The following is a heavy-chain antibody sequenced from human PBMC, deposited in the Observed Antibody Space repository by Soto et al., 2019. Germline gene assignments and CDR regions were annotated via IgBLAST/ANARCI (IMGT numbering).Heavy chain of an antibody. D-gene: IGHD5-12*01. CDR2: IKLDASGK. V-gene: IGHV3-7*01. Sequence: ALRLFYAAAGSTSGYYCMSWVRQAPGKGLERLATIKLDASGKKDVDSVESRFSLSKDNSRDTLYQHMSRLRADDTGVYYCTSSFGYNFNSWGQGTLLTVSS. J-gene: IGHJ4*02. CDR3: TSSFGYNFNS. CDR1: GSTSGYYC.